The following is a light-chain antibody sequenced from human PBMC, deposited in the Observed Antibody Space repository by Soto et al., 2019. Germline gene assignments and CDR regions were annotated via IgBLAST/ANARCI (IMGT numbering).Light chain of an antibody. CDR1: SSDVGGYNY. V-gene: IGLV2-14*01. CDR2: EVS. Sequence: QSALTQPASVSGSPGQSITISCTGTSSDVGGYNYVSWYQQHPGKAPKLMIYEVSYRPSGVSNRFSGSKSGNTASLTISGLLDEDEADYYCSSFKSSSTLEVFGGGTQLTVL. J-gene: IGLJ3*02. CDR3: SSFKSSSTLEV.